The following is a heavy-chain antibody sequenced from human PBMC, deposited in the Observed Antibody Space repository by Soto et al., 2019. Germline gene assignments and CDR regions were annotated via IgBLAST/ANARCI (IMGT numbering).Heavy chain of an antibody. CDR3: ARAQYQMPDIYNPFWGWYYHGVDV. V-gene: IGHV4-61*01. D-gene: IGHD2-15*01. J-gene: IGHJ6*02. CDR2: IHSSGGT. Sequence: ASETPSLTCSVSGGPLSPCSYPLSWIRQAPGRGLEWIGYIHSSGGTNYNPSLKSRVTISADTSKNQFSLNLSSVTAADTAVYYCARAQYQMPDIYNPFWGWYYHGVDVWGQGTTVTVSS. CDR1: GGPLSPCSYP.